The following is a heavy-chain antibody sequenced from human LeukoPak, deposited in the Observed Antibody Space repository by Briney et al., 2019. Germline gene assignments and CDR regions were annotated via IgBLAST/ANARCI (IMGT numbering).Heavy chain of an antibody. V-gene: IGHV4-31*03. Sequence: PSQTLSLTRTVSAGSISSGGYYWSWIRRHPGKGLEWIGNIYYSGSTYYNPSLKSRVTISVDTSKNQFSLKLSSVTAADTAVYYCARDWGSGSSHWFDPWGQGTLVTVSS. CDR2: IYYSGST. CDR3: ARDWGSGSSHWFDP. D-gene: IGHD3-10*01. CDR1: AGSISSGGYY. J-gene: IGHJ5*02.